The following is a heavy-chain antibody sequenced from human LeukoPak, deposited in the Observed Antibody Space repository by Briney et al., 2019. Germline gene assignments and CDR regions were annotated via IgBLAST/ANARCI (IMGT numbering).Heavy chain of an antibody. V-gene: IGHV3-23*01. CDR2: ISGSGGST. CDR1: GFTFNNYA. J-gene: IGHJ4*02. D-gene: IGHD3-22*01. Sequence: GGSLRLSCAASGFTFNNYAMTWVRQAPGKGLEWVSVISGSGGSTYYADSVKGRFTVSRDNSKNTLYLQMNSLRAEDTAVYYCAKEYYYGTSGYSDYWGQGTLVTVSS. CDR3: AKEYYYGTSGYSDY.